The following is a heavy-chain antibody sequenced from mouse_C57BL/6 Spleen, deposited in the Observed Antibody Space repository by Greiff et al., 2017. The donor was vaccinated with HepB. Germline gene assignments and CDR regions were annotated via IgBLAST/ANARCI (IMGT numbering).Heavy chain of an antibody. CDR1: GYTFTSYW. CDR3: ARRYYGSSYWYFDV. J-gene: IGHJ1*03. CDR2: IHPNSGST. D-gene: IGHD1-1*01. V-gene: IGHV1-64*01. Sequence: QVQLQQPGAELVKPGASVKLSCKASGYTFTSYWMHWVKQRPGQGLEWIGMIHPNSGSTNYNEKFKSKATLTVDKSSSTAYMQLSSLTSEDSAVYSCARRYYGSSYWYFDVWGTGTTVTVSS.